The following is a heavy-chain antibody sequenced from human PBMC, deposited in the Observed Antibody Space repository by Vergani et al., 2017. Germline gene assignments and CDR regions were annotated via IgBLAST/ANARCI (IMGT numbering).Heavy chain of an antibody. V-gene: IGHV3-23*01. Sequence: EVQLLESGGDLIPRGGSLRLSCAASGFTFSNYAMSWVRQAPGRGLEWVSTISGNGGSTYYADSVKGRFTISRDNSKNTLYLQMNSLRAEETAIFYCTKNSHRKYCSGGSCYSFLDYWGQGTLVTVSS. CDR3: TKNSHRKYCSGGSCYSFLDY. CDR1: GFTFSNYA. D-gene: IGHD2-15*01. J-gene: IGHJ4*02. CDR2: ISGNGGST.